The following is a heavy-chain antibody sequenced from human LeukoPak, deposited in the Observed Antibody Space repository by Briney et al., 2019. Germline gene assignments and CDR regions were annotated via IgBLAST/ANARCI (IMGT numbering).Heavy chain of an antibody. Sequence: PSETLSLTCTVSGGSISSYYWSWIRQPPGKGLEWIGYIYYSGSTNYNPSLKSRVTISVDTSKNHFSLNLNSVTAADTAVYYCARGGPNYYGSGSYYYYYYYMDVWGKGTTVTVSS. CDR3: ARGGPNYYGSGSYYYYYYYMDV. CDR2: IYYSGST. CDR1: GGSISSYY. D-gene: IGHD3-10*01. V-gene: IGHV4-59*01. J-gene: IGHJ6*03.